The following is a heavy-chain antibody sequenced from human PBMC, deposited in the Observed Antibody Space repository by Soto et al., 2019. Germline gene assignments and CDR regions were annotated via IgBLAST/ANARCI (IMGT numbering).Heavy chain of an antibody. CDR2: IYYSGST. Sequence: SETLSLTCTVSGGSISSGDYYWSWIRQPPGKGLEWIGYIYYSGSTYYNPSLKSRVTISVDTSKNQFSLKLSSVTAADTAVYYCARGPPYYYDSSGYSPYGMDVWGQGTTVTV. CDR3: ARGPPYYYDSSGYSPYGMDV. J-gene: IGHJ6*02. D-gene: IGHD3-22*01. CDR1: GGSISSGDYY. V-gene: IGHV4-30-4*01.